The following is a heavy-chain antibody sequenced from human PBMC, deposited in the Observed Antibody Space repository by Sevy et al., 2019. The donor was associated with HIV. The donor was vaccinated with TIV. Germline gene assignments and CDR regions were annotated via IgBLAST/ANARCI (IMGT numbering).Heavy chain of an antibody. CDR2: IWFDESNT. J-gene: IGHJ4*02. V-gene: IGHV3-33*07. CDR3: ARDLEFYDYGDYGPAFMPDY. D-gene: IGHD4-17*01. CDR1: GFTFSTYG. Sequence: GGSLRLSCAASGFTFSTYGMYWVRQAPGKGLEWVAVIWFDESNTYYADSVKGRFTISRDIAKNTLNLQMNSLRAEDTDVYYCARDLEFYDYGDYGPAFMPDYWGQGTLVTVSS.